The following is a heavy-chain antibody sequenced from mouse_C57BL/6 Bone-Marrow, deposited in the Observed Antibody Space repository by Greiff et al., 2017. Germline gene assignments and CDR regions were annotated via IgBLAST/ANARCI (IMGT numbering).Heavy chain of an antibody. CDR3: AINLDYFGD. Sequence: QVQLQQSGPELVKPGASVKISCKASGYAFSSSWMNWVKQRPGKGLEWIGRIYPGDGDTNYNGKFKGKATLTADKSSSTAYMQRSSLTSEDSAVYFGAINLDYFGDWGQGTTLTVSS. J-gene: IGHJ2*01. V-gene: IGHV1-82*01. CDR2: IYPGDGDT. CDR1: GYAFSSSW. D-gene: IGHD1-3*01.